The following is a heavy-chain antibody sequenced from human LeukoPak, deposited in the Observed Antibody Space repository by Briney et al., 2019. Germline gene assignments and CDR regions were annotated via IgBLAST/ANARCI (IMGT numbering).Heavy chain of an antibody. CDR2: ISSSGTTM. V-gene: IGHV3-11*04. CDR3: ARDVGTGWYYAFDI. J-gene: IGHJ3*02. CDR1: GFTLSDYY. D-gene: IGHD6-19*01. Sequence: GGSLRLSCAASGFTLSDYYMSWIRQAPGKGLEWLSYISSSGTTMYYADSVKGRFTISRDNAKNSLSLQMNSLRAEDTAVYFCARDVGTGWYYAFDIWGQGTLVTVSS.